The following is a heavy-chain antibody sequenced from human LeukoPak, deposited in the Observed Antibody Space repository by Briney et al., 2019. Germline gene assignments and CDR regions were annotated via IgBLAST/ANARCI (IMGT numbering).Heavy chain of an antibody. CDR2: ISGSGGST. CDR3: AKYPYYYDSSGSITFYDY. J-gene: IGHJ4*02. Sequence: GGSLRLSCAASGFTFSSYGMSWVRQAPGKGLEWVSAISGSGGSTYYADSVKGRFTISRDNSKNTLYLQMNSLRAEDTAVYYCAKYPYYYDSSGSITFYDYWGQGTLVTVSS. D-gene: IGHD3-22*01. V-gene: IGHV3-23*01. CDR1: GFTFSSYG.